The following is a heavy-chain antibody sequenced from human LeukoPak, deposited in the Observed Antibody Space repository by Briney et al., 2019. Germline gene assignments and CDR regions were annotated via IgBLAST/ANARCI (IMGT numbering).Heavy chain of an antibody. J-gene: IGHJ3*02. CDR2: IIPIFGTA. Sequence: SVKVSCKASGGTFSSYAISWVRQAPGQGLEWMGGIIPIFGTANYAQKFQGRVTITTDESTSTAYMELSSLRSEDTAVYYCASPLTQEGPDAFDIWGQGTMVTVSS. CDR3: ASPLTQEGPDAFDI. V-gene: IGHV1-69*05. CDR1: GGTFSSYA.